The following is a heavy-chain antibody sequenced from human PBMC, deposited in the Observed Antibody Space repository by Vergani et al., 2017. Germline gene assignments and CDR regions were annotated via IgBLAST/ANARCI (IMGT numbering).Heavy chain of an antibody. V-gene: IGHV3-30*02. CDR1: GFTFSSYA. CDR2: IRYDGSNK. Sequence: QVQLVESGGGVVQPGGSLRLSCAASGFTFSSYAMHWVRQAPGKGLEWVALIRYDGSNKYYADSVKGRFTISRDNSKNTLYLQMNSLRAEDTAVYYCAKDILHSGSGSYYVYYYYGMDVWGQGTTVTVSS. J-gene: IGHJ6*02. D-gene: IGHD3-10*01. CDR3: AKDILHSGSGSYYVYYYYGMDV.